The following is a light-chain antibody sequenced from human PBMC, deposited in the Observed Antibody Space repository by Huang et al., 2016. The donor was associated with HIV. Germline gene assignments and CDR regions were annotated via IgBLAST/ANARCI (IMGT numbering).Light chain of an antibody. V-gene: IGKV1-NL1*01. CDR1: QGISKS. Sequence: DIQMTQSPSSLSASVGDRVTIIGRASQGISKSLAWYQQKPGKAPKLLLYATSKLESGVPSRFSGSGSGTHYTLTLSTLQPEDLATYYCQQYQSVPWTFGQGTKVAI. CDR3: QQYQSVPWT. J-gene: IGKJ1*01. CDR2: ATS.